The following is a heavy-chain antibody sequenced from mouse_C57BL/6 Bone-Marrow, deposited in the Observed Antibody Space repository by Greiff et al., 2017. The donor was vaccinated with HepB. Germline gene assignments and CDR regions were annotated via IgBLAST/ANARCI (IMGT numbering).Heavy chain of an antibody. V-gene: IGHV5-4*03. CDR1: GFTFSSYA. CDR2: ISDGGSYT. CDR3: ARYTIVTTHWYFDV. Sequence: EVKLMESGGGLVKPGGSLKLSCAASGFTFSSYAMSWVRQTPEKRLEWVATISDGGSYTYYPDNVKGRFTISRDNAKNNLYLQMSHLKSEDTAMYYCARYTIVTTHWYFDVWGTGTTVTVSS. J-gene: IGHJ1*03. D-gene: IGHD2-5*01.